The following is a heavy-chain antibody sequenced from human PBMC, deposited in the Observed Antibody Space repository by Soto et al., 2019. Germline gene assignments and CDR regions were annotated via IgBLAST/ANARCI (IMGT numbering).Heavy chain of an antibody. J-gene: IGHJ6*02. V-gene: IGHV1-69*06. CDR1: GGTFSSYA. Sequence: SVKVSCKASGGTFSSYAISWVRQAPGQGLEWMGGIIPIFGTANYAQKFQGRVTITADKSTSTAYMELSSLRSEDTAVYYCARGLRCSSTSCASRRVIYYGMDVWGQGTTVTVSS. CDR2: IIPIFGTA. CDR3: ARGLRCSSTSCASRRVIYYGMDV. D-gene: IGHD2-2*01.